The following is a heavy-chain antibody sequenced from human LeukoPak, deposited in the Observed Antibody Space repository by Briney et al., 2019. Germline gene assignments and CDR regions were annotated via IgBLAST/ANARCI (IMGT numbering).Heavy chain of an antibody. D-gene: IGHD5-12*01. V-gene: IGHV4-59*11. CDR3: ARDLGAGAVVRKASRLKCGCVV. CDR2: IYYAGST. CDR1: GGSIRSHY. Sequence: SETLSLTCTASGGSIRSHYWICLRQAPGKGLEGIGYIYYAGSTNYNPSLKSRVTISVDTSKNQFSLELCSVTVAVTVIYFCARDLGAGAVVRKASRLKCGCVVGCQGTTVTVSS. J-gene: IGHJ6*02.